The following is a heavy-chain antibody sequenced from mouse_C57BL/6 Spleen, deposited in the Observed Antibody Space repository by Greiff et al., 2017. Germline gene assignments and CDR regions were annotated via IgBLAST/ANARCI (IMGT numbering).Heavy chain of an antibody. J-gene: IGHJ2*01. CDR1: GFTFSDYG. D-gene: IGHD3-3*01. V-gene: IGHV5-17*01. Sequence: EVKLEESGGGLVKPGGSLKLSCAASGFTFSDYGMHWVRQAPEKGLEWVAYISSGSSTIYYADTVKGRFTISRDNAKNTLFLQMTSLRSEDTAMYYCAGRALDYWGQGTTLTVSS. CDR2: ISSGSSTI. CDR3: AGRALDY.